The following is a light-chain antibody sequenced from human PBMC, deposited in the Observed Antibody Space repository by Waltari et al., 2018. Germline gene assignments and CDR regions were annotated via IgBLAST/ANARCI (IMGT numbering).Light chain of an antibody. J-gene: IGKJ2*01. CDR3: QQCYTFPYT. V-gene: IGKV4-1*01. CDR1: QSVLSRSNNKNY. Sequence: IVLTPSPDSLAVSLGEQATLNCKSSQSVLSRSNNKNYLGGYQQKPGQPPKLLITWASTRESGVPDRFSGSGSGTDFTLTISGLQAEDVAVYFCQQCYTFPYTFGQGTQLEIK. CDR2: WAS.